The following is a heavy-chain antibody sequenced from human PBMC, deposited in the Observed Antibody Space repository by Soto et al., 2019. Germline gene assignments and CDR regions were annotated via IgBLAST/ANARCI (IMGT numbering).Heavy chain of an antibody. CDR1: GGPISSSSYY. V-gene: IGHV4-39*01. D-gene: IGHD6-19*01. CDR3: ARLVRWQWLSYFDY. J-gene: IGHJ4*02. CDR2: IYYSGST. Sequence: SETLSLTCTVSGGPISSSSYYWGWIRQPPGRGLEWIGSIYYSGSTYYNPSLKSRVTISVDTSKNQFSLKLSSVTAADTAVYYCARLVRWQWLSYFDYWGQGTLVTVSS.